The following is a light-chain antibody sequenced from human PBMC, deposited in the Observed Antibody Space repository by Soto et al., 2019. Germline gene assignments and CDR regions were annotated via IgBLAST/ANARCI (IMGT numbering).Light chain of an antibody. CDR1: ESTNNY. Sequence: EIVMTQSPATLSLSPLERSTLSFRASESTNNYLAWYQQKPGQAPRLLIDGASTRAAGIPPRFSGSGSGTEFTLTISSLQSEDFAVYYCQQYNKWPLTFGGGTKVDIK. CDR3: QQYNKWPLT. CDR2: GAS. J-gene: IGKJ4*01. V-gene: IGKV3-15*01.